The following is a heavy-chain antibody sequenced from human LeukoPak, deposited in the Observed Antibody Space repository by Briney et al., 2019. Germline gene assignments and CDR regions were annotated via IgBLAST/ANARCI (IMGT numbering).Heavy chain of an antibody. Sequence: SETLSLTCTVSGGSISSSSYYWRWIRQPPGKGLEWNGSIYCSGSTYYNPSLKSRVTISVDTSKNQLSLKLSSVTAADTAVYYCPRMIVVVIWDAFDIWGQGTMVTVSS. CDR3: PRMIVVVIWDAFDI. CDR1: GGSISSSSYY. D-gene: IGHD3-22*01. CDR2: IYCSGST. V-gene: IGHV4-39*01. J-gene: IGHJ3*02.